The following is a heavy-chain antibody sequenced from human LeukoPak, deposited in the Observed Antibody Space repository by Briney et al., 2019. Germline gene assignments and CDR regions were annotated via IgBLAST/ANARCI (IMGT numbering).Heavy chain of an antibody. D-gene: IGHD2-2*01. V-gene: IGHV1-24*01. Sequence: ASVKVSCKVSGYIFTDLSMHWVRQAPGKGLEWMGGFDPEDGETIYSQKFQGRVTMTEDTFTDTAYMELSSLRSEDTAVYYCATARRYCSGTSCYDAFDIWGQGTMVTVSS. CDR2: FDPEDGET. CDR1: GYIFTDLS. CDR3: ATARRYCSGTSCYDAFDI. J-gene: IGHJ3*02.